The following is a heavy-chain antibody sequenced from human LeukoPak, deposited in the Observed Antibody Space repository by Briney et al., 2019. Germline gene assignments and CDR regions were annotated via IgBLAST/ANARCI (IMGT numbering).Heavy chain of an antibody. CDR3: ARHVTISGPYDASDI. V-gene: IGHV4-59*08. D-gene: IGHD5-24*01. CDR2: IYCSGGT. Sequence: SETLSLTCTVSGDSISSYYWSWIRQPPGKGLEWIGYIYCSGGTDYNPSLKSRVTISVDTSKNQFSLKLRSVTAADTAVYYCARHVTISGPYDASDIWGQGTMVTVSP. CDR1: GDSISSYY. J-gene: IGHJ3*02.